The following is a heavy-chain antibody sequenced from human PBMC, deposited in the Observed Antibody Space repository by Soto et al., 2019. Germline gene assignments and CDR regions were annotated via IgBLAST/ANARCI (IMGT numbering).Heavy chain of an antibody. D-gene: IGHD3-10*01. CDR3: ARGRRQFAMVRGGIAKNDYMDV. Sequence: QVQLVQSGAEVKKPGASVKVSCKASGYSFTIYDIIWVRQATGQGLEWMGWMNPNSDNSGYAQKCQGRDTMTRNTSISTAYMELSSLRSDDTAVYYCARGRRQFAMVRGGIAKNDYMDVWGKGTTVIVSS. CDR1: GYSFTIYD. CDR2: MNPNSDNS. J-gene: IGHJ6*03. V-gene: IGHV1-8*01.